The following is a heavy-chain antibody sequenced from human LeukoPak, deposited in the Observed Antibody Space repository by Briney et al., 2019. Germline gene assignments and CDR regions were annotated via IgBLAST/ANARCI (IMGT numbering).Heavy chain of an antibody. CDR1: GFTFSSYW. CDR3: ARDRVGLLWFGESKHYYMDV. J-gene: IGHJ6*03. CDR2: IKQDGSEK. V-gene: IGHV3-7*01. D-gene: IGHD3-10*01. Sequence: QPGGSLRLSCAASGFTFSSYWMSWVRQAPGKGLEWVANIKQDGSEKYYVDSVKGRFTISRDNAKNSLYPQMNSLRAEDTAVYYCARDRVGLLWFGESKHYYMDVWGKGTTVTISS.